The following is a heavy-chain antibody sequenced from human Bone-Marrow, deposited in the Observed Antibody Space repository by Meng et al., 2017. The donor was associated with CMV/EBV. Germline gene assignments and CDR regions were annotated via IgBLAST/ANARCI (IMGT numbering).Heavy chain of an antibody. CDR3: ARGITMVRGIYYYGMDV. V-gene: IGHV1-46*01. CDR1: GYTFTSYY. J-gene: IGHJ6*02. CDR2: INPSGGST. Sequence: ASVKVSCKASGYTFTSYYMHWVRQAPGQGLEWMGIINPSGGSTSYAQKFQGRVTMTRDTSTSTVYMELSSLRSEDTAVYYCARGITMVRGIYYYGMDVWGQGPTVPVSS. D-gene: IGHD3-10*01.